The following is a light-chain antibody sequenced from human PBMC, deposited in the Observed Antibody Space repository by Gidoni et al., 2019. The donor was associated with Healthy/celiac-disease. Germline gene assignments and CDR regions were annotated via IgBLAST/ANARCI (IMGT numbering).Light chain of an antibody. V-gene: IGKV1-8*01. CDR2: AAS. CDR3: QQYYSYPPFT. CDR1: QGISSY. J-gene: IGKJ3*01. Sequence: AIRMTQSPSSFSASTGDRVTITCRASQGISSYLAWYQQKPGKAPKLLIYAASTLQRGVPARFSGSGSGTDFTITISCLQSEDFATDYCQQYYSYPPFTFGPGTKVDIK.